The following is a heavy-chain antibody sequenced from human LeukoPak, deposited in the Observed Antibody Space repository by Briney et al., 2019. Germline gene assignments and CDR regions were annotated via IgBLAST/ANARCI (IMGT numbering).Heavy chain of an antibody. V-gene: IGHV1-46*01. Sequence: ASVKVSCKASGYTFTSYYMHWVRQAPGQGLEWMGIISPSGGSTSYAQKFQGRVTMTRDMSTSTVYMELSSLRSEDTAVYYCARGRTSHSSGSYRIGKFDHWGQGTLVTVSS. J-gene: IGHJ4*02. CDR1: GYTFTSYY. CDR3: ARGRTSHSSGSYRIGKFDH. CDR2: ISPSGGST. D-gene: IGHD1-26*01.